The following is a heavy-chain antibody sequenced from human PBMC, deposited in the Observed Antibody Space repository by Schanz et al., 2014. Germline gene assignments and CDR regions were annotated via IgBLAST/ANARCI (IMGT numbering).Heavy chain of an antibody. D-gene: IGHD2-15*01. Sequence: QALLQESGPGLVKPSGTLSLTCSVSGGSVNSGVYYWNWIRQHPGKGLEWIGYIYDSGNTYYNPSLKSRVTMSIDTSENQFSLNLRSVTGADTAVYYCARLVGPSFYYGMDVWGQGTTVTVSS. V-gene: IGHV4-31*03. CDR2: IYDSGNT. J-gene: IGHJ6*02. CDR1: GGSVNSGVYY. CDR3: ARLVGPSFYYGMDV.